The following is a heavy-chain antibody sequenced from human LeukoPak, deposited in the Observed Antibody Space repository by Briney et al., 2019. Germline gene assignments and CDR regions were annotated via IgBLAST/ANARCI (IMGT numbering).Heavy chain of an antibody. Sequence: GGSLRLSCAASGFTFSSYAVHWVRQAPGKGLEWAAVISYDGSNKYYADSVKGRFTISRDNSKNTLYLQMNSLRAEDTAVYYCAKRIPDSSGWYYFDYWGQGTLVTVSS. CDR3: AKRIPDSSGWYYFDY. CDR1: GFTFSSYA. J-gene: IGHJ4*02. CDR2: ISYDGSNK. D-gene: IGHD6-19*01. V-gene: IGHV3-30-3*02.